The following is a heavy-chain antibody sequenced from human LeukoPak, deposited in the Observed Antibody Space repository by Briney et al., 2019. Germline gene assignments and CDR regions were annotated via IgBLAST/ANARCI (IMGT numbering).Heavy chain of an antibody. CDR1: GFPFSTYA. Sequence: GRSLRLSCAASGFPFSTYAMHWVRQAPGKGLEWVAVISYDGSNKYYADSVKGRFTISRDNSKNTLYLQMNSLRAEDTAVYYCAKDPSFDYGGNSGNYFDYWGQGTLVTVSS. J-gene: IGHJ4*02. CDR3: AKDPSFDYGGNSGNYFDY. V-gene: IGHV3-30*04. D-gene: IGHD4-23*01. CDR2: ISYDGSNK.